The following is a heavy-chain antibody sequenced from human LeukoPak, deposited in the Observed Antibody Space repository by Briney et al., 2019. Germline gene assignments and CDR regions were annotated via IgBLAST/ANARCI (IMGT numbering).Heavy chain of an antibody. CDR1: GGSISGGGYY. Sequence: PSETLSLTCSVSGGSISGGGYYWSWVRQHPGKGLEWIGYIYYSGSTYYNPSLKSRLIISIDMSKNQFSLKLSSVTAADTAVYYCARVQIAAKAFDIWGQGTMVTVSS. V-gene: IGHV4-31*03. CDR3: ARVQIAAKAFDI. CDR2: IYYSGST. J-gene: IGHJ3*02. D-gene: IGHD6-13*01.